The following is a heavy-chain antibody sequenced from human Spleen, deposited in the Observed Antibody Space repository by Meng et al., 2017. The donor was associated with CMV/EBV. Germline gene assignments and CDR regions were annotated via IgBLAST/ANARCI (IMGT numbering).Heavy chain of an antibody. CDR1: GCHVRTNY. D-gene: IGHD1-1*01. CDR2: IYSGRGI. V-gene: IGHV3-66*02. CDR3: ARFVFTRTPSTYY. J-gene: IGHJ4*02. Sequence: SCAVSGCHVRTNYMSWVREGQGKVLKWVSVIYSGRGIVYADSVKGRFTISRDNSKKTVDLQMNSLRPEDTALYYCARFVFTRTPSTYYWGQGTLVTVSS.